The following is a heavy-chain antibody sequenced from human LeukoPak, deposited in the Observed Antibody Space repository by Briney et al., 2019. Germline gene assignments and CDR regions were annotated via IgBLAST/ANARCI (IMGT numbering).Heavy chain of an antibody. Sequence: SETLSLTCTVSGYSISSGYYWGWIRQPPGKGLEWIGSIYHSGSTYYNPSLKSRVTISVDTSKNQFSLKLSSVTAADTAVYYCARGLGNYYDSSGYYIGGAFDIWGQGTMVTVSS. J-gene: IGHJ3*02. CDR1: GYSISSGYY. V-gene: IGHV4-38-2*02. CDR3: ARGLGNYYDSSGYYIGGAFDI. D-gene: IGHD3-22*01. CDR2: IYHSGST.